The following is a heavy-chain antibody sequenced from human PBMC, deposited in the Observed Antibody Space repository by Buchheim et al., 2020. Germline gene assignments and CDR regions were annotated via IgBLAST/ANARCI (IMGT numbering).Heavy chain of an antibody. CDR3: ARRDGYNSYYYDY. CDR2: INHSRST. Sequence: QVQLQQWGAGLLKPSETLSLTCAVYGGSFSGYYWSWIRQPPGKGLEWIGEINHSRSTNYNRALQSRVTISVDTSKNQFSLKLSSVTAAATAVYYCARRDGYNSYYYDYWGKGTL. CDR1: GGSFSGYY. V-gene: IGHV4-34*01. D-gene: IGHD5-24*01. J-gene: IGHJ4*02.